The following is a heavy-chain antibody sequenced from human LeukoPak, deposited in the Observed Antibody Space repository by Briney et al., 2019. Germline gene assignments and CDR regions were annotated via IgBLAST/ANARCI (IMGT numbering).Heavy chain of an antibody. J-gene: IGHJ4*02. D-gene: IGHD2-15*01. CDR3: ATPGPLYCSGGSCHFDY. CDR2: IIPIFGTA. V-gene: IGHV1-69*13. CDR1: GGTFSSYA. Sequence: ASVKVSCKASGGTFSSYAISWVRQAPGQGLEWMGGIIPIFGTANYAQKFQGRVTITADESTSTAYMELSSLRSEDTAVYYCATPGPLYCSGGSCHFDYWGQGTLVTVSS.